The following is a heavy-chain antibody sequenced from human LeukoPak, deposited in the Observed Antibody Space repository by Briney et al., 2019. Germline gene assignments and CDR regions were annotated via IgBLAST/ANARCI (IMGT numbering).Heavy chain of an antibody. CDR2: IYYSGST. D-gene: IGHD1-26*01. V-gene: IGHV4-59*01. CDR1: GGSISSYY. J-gene: IGHJ6*02. Sequence: SETLSLTCTVSGGSISSYYWSWIRQPPGKGLEWIGHIYYSGSTNYNPSLKSRVTISVDTSKNQFSLKLSSVTAADTALYYCARGGVMVGAMHYYAMDVWGQGTTVTVSS. CDR3: ARGGVMVGAMHYYAMDV.